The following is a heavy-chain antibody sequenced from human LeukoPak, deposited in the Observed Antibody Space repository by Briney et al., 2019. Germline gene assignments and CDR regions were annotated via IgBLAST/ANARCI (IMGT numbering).Heavy chain of an antibody. J-gene: IGHJ4*02. CDR3: ARGRDFSSGYSFDY. D-gene: IGHD3-3*01. V-gene: IGHV4-59*01. CDR2: VYYSGST. Sequence: SETLSLTCAVSGGSISTYYWSWIWQPPGKGLEWIGYVYYSGSTEYNPSLESRVTISVDTSKNQFPLKLSSVTAADTAVYYCARGRDFSSGYSFDYWGQGILVTVSS. CDR1: GGSISTYY.